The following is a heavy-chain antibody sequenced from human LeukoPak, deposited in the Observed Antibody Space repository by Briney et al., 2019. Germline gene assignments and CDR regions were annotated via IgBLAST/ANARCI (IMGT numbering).Heavy chain of an antibody. Sequence: ASVKVSCKASGYTFTGYYMHWVRQAPGQGLEWMGRINPNSGGTNYAQKIQGRITMIRDTYISTASMELSRLRSEDTAVYYCASFRDIVVVPAAIESFDIWGQGTMVTVSS. D-gene: IGHD2-2*01. CDR3: ASFRDIVVVPAAIESFDI. J-gene: IGHJ3*02. CDR2: INPNSGGT. CDR1: GYTFTGYY. V-gene: IGHV1-2*06.